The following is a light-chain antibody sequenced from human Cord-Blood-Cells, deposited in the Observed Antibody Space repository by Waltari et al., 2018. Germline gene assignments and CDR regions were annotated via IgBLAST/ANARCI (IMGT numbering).Light chain of an antibody. V-gene: IGLV2-14*01. CDR3: SSYTSSSTVV. J-gene: IGLJ2*01. CDR1: SSDVGGYNY. Sequence: QSALTQPASVSGSPGQSITIPCTGTSSDVGGYNYVSWYQQHPGKAPKLMIYDVSNRPSGVSNRFSGSKSANTASLTISGLQAEDEADYYCSSYTSSSTVVFGGGTKLTVL. CDR2: DVS.